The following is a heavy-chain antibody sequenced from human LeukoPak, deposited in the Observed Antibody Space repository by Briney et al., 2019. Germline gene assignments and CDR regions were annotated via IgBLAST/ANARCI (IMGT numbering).Heavy chain of an antibody. J-gene: IGHJ4*02. CDR1: GFTFSTYS. V-gene: IGHV3-23*01. Sequence: GGSLRLSCAASGFTFSTYSMNWVRQAPGKGLEWVSGISESGGNTFYADSVKGRFTISRDNSKNTLFLQMNSLRAEDTAVYYCAVSARVERVWHYFNYWGQGTLVTVSS. CDR2: ISESGGNT. D-gene: IGHD6-6*01. CDR3: AVSARVERVWHYFNY.